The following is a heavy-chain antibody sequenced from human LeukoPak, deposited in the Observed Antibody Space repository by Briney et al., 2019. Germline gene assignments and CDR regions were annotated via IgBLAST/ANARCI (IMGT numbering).Heavy chain of an antibody. CDR2: ILPGLPTP. CDR3: AGSTNYGDGWFGP. CDR1: GGTFSTYT. Sequence: GASVKVSCKASGGTFSTYTISWVRQAPGQRPEWMGGILPGLPTPNYAQKFQGRVTISADEYTRTAYMELNSLRSDDTAMYYCAGSTNYGDGWFGPWGQGTLVTVSS. V-gene: IGHV1-69*13. D-gene: IGHD4/OR15-4a*01. J-gene: IGHJ5*02.